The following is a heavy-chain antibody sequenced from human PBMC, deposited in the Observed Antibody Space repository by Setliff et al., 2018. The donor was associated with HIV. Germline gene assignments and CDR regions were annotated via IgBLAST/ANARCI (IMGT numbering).Heavy chain of an antibody. CDR1: GDSISSYY. V-gene: IGHV4-59*08. Sequence: SETLSLTCTVSGDSISSYYWNWIRQPPGKALEWIGYIYYGSTHYNPSFEGRVTISVDTSKNQFSLKLRSVTAADTAMYYCARSGSSSPYYFDYWGQGTLVTVSS. CDR2: IYYGST. D-gene: IGHD6-6*01. J-gene: IGHJ4*02. CDR3: ARSGSSSPYYFDY.